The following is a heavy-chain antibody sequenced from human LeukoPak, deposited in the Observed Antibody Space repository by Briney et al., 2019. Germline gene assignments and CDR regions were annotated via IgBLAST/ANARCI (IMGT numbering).Heavy chain of an antibody. CDR3: VRFFWSGYYYYYYMDV. Sequence: ASVKVSCKASGYTFTSYGISWVRQAPGQGLEWMGWISAYNGNTNYAQKLQGRVTMTTDTSTSTAYMELRSLRSDDTAVYYCVRFFWSGYYYYYYMDVWGKGTTVTVSS. D-gene: IGHD3-3*01. CDR1: GYTFTSYG. J-gene: IGHJ6*03. CDR2: ISAYNGNT. V-gene: IGHV1-18*01.